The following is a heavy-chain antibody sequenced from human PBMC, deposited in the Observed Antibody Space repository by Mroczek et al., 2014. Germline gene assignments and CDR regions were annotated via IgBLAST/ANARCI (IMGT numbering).Heavy chain of an antibody. J-gene: IGHJ4*02. D-gene: IGHD2-2*01. CDR2: INHSGST. Sequence: QVQLQESGAGLLKPSETLSLTCAVYGGSFSGYYWSWIRQPPGKGLEWIGEINHSGSTNYNPSLKSRVTISVDTSKNQFSLKLSSVTAADTAVYYCARERYCSSTSCSDPLDYWGQGTLVTVSS. CDR1: GGSFSGYY. V-gene: IGHV4-34*01. CDR3: ARERYCSSTSCSDPLDY.